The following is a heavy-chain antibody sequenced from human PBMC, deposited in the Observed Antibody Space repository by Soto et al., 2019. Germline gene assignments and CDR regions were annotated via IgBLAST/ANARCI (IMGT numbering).Heavy chain of an antibody. CDR2: IYWDDDE. V-gene: IGHV2-5*02. CDR3: AHSRNLITDDAQVGDFDY. Sequence: QINLKESGPTLVKPTQTLTLTCSFSGFSLTTAGVGVGWVRQSPGEALEWLALIYWDDDERYSPSLKTRLTITKDTSKNQVVLKMTNMAPVDTATYYCAHSRNLITDDAQVGDFDYWGQGTLVTVSS. J-gene: IGHJ4*02. D-gene: IGHD3-10*01. CDR1: GFSLTTAGVG.